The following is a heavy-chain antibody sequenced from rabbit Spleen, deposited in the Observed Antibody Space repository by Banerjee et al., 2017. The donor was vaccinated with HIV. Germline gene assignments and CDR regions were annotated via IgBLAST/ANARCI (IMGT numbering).Heavy chain of an antibody. CDR2: INTATGKA. J-gene: IGHJ3*01. D-gene: IGHD6-1*01. Sequence: QEHLKESGGGLVQPGGSLKLSCTASGLDFSSSYWICWVRQAPGKGLEWIACINTATGKAVYASWVNGRFTISKTSSTTVTLQMTSLTAADTATYFCVREAGYGGYGDAHLWGQGTLVTVS. CDR3: VREAGYGGYGDAHL. CDR1: GLDFSSSYW. V-gene: IGHV1S45*01.